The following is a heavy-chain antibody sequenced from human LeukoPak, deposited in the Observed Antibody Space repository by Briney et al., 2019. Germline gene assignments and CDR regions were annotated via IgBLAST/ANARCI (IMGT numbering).Heavy chain of an antibody. CDR1: GFTFNTFG. V-gene: IGHV3-30*02. CDR3: AKDPVAGAPSYYFDN. D-gene: IGHD6-19*01. CDR2: LRYDGRNQ. Sequence: GGFLRLSCVASGFTFNTFGMNWVRQAPGKGLEWVSFLRYDGRNQYYADSVKGRFTISRDNPKNTVYLQMSSLRPEDTAVYYCAKDPVAGAPSYYFDNWGQGTLVTVSS. J-gene: IGHJ4*02.